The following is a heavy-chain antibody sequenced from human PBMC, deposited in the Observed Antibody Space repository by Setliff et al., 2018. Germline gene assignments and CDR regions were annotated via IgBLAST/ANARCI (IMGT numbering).Heavy chain of an antibody. D-gene: IGHD3-9*01. J-gene: IGHJ4*02. CDR1: GFTFSSYW. V-gene: IGHV3-7*03. CDR3: AKGSRDDWESAY. CDR2: INQDGSGK. Sequence: GGSLRLSCAASGFTFSSYWMTWVRQAPGKGPEWVGNINQDGSGKQYVDSVKSRFTISRDNAKNSLYLQMNSLRVDDTAVYYCAKGSRDDWESAYWGQGTQVTVSS.